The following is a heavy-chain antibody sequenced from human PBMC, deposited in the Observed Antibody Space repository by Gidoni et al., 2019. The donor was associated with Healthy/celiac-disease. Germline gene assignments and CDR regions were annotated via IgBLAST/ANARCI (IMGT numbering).Heavy chain of an antibody. CDR2: IRGSGGST. CDR3: AKDITMIGGGLDY. CDR1: GFTFSSDA. J-gene: IGHJ4*02. V-gene: IGHV3-23*01. Sequence: EVQLLESGGGLVEPGGSVRLSCAASGFTFSSDAMSWVRQAPGKGLEWVSAIRGSGGSTYYADSVKGRFTISIDNSKNTLYLQMNSLRAEDTAVYYCAKDITMIGGGLDYWGQGTLVTVSS. D-gene: IGHD3-22*01.